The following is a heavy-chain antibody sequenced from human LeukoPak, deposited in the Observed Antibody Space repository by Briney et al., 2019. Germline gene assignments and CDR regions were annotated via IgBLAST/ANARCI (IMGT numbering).Heavy chain of an antibody. D-gene: IGHD2-2*01. Sequence: PGGSLRLSCAASGFTFSSYSMNWVRQPPGKGLEWVSSISSSSSYIYYADSVKGRFTISRDNAKNSLYLQMNSLRAEDTAVYYCARVGYCSSTSCYFAGGMDVWGQGTTVTVSS. CDR1: GFTFSSYS. V-gene: IGHV3-21*01. CDR2: ISSSSSYI. J-gene: IGHJ6*02. CDR3: ARVGYCSSTSCYFAGGMDV.